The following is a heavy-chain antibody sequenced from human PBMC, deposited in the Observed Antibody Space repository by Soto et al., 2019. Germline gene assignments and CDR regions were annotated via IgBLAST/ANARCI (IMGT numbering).Heavy chain of an antibody. V-gene: IGHV3-73*02. J-gene: IGHJ4*02. CDR1: GFTLSDSA. CDR2: IRSKVNTYAT. Sequence: EVQLVESGGGLVQPGGSLKLSCAVSGFTLSDSAMHWVRQASGKGLEWVGRIRSKVNTYATAYAASVKGRFTISRDDSVNTTYLQMNSLKAEDTAVYYCTRRRDWTAMDPLDYWGQGTLVAVSS. CDR3: TRRRDWTAMDPLDY. D-gene: IGHD5-18*01.